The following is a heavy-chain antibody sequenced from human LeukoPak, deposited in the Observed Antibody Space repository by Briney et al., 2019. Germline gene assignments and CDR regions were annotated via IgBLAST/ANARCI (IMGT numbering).Heavy chain of an antibody. CDR2: ISSSGSTI. J-gene: IGHJ6*02. CDR1: GFTFSDYY. CDR3: ARDLIVDTKPYYYYGMDV. D-gene: IGHD5-18*01. Sequence: PGGSLRLSCAASGFTFSDYYMSWIRQAPGKGLEWVSYISSSGSTIYYADSVKGRFTISRDNAKNSLYLQMNSLRAEDTAVYYCARDLIVDTKPYYYYGMDVWGQGTTVTVS. V-gene: IGHV3-11*01.